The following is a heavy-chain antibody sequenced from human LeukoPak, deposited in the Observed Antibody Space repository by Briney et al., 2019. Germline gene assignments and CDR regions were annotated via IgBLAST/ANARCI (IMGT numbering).Heavy chain of an antibody. CDR3: GRALVGGYCSSTSCYFDY. CDR1: GGTFSSYA. J-gene: IGHJ4*02. CDR2: IIPIFGTA. D-gene: IGHD2-2*01. Sequence: SVKVSCKASGGTFSSYAISWVRQAPGQGLEWMGGIIPIFGTANYAQKFQGRVTITADESTSTAYMELSSLRSEDTAVYYCGRALVGGYCSSTSCYFDYWGQGTLVTVSS. V-gene: IGHV1-69*13.